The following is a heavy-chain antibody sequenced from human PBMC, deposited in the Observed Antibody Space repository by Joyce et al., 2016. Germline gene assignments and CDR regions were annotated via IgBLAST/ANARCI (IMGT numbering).Heavy chain of an antibody. Sequence: QVQLVHSGAEVKKPGVSVKVSCKASGYTFSDHYIHWVRQAPGKGLEWMGWINPKSGGTNYAEKFEGRVTMTRDTSISIVYMELSRLTSDDTAVYHCARGKAYYDYAWGSYRTFDYWGQGTLVTVSS. CDR2: INPKSGGT. V-gene: IGHV1-2*02. CDR1: GYTFSDHY. CDR3: ARGKAYYDYAWGSYRTFDY. J-gene: IGHJ4*02. D-gene: IGHD3-16*02.